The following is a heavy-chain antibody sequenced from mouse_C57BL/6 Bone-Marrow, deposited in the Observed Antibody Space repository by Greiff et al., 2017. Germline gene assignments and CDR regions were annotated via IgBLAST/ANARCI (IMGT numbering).Heavy chain of an antibody. CDR3: ARDYGSSYWYFDV. V-gene: IGHV1-85*01. CDR2: IYPGDGST. D-gene: IGHD1-1*01. J-gene: IGHJ1*03. Sequence: VMLVESGPELVKPGASVKLSCKASGYTFTSYDINWVKQRPGQGLEWIGWIYPGDGSTKYNEKFKGKATLTVDTSSSTAYMELHSVTSEDSAVYFCARDYGSSYWYFDVWGTGTTVTVSS. CDR1: GYTFTSYD.